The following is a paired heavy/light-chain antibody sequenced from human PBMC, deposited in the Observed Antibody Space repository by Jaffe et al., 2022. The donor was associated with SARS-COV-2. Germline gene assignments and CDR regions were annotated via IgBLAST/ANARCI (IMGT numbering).Heavy chain of an antibody. CDR2: ISWNSGSI. Sequence: EVQLVESGGGLVQPGRSLRLSCEASGFTFEDYAMHWVRQAPGKGLEWVSGISWNSGSIGYGDSVKGRFTISRDNAKNSLYLQMNSLRPEDTALYYCAKGNTGYSYANSPFDYWGQGTLVTVSS. CDR3: AKGNTGYSYANSPFDY. V-gene: IGHV3-9*01. J-gene: IGHJ4*02. D-gene: IGHD1-1*01. CDR1: GFTFEDYA.
Light chain of an antibody. CDR3: QAWDSSTAV. CDR1: KLGNRY. J-gene: IGLJ2*01. V-gene: IGLV3-1*01. CDR2: QDT. Sequence: SYELTQPPSVSVSPGQTASITCSGDKLGNRYACWYQQKPGQSPVLVIYQDTKRPSGIPERFSGSNSGNTATLTISGTQAMDEADYYCQAWDSSTAVFGGGTKLTVL.